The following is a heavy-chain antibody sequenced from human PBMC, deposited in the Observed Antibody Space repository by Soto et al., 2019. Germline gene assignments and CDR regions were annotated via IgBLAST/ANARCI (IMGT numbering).Heavy chain of an antibody. CDR3: AKATATGGGDFDI. Sequence: ESLKISCGVSGFTFSNYAMSWVRQAPGKGLEWVSAINIDGRTFYVDSVKGRFTISRDSSQNTVYLQMNSLTAGDTALYYCAKATATGGGDFDICGQGTMVTVSS. CDR2: INIDGRT. V-gene: IGHV3-23*01. CDR1: GFTFSNYA. D-gene: IGHD2-8*02. J-gene: IGHJ3*02.